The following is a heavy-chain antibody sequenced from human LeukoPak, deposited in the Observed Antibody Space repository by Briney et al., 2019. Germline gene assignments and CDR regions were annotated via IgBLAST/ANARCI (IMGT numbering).Heavy chain of an antibody. CDR2: IAFDDTDR. Sequence: GGSLGLSCEASGSISGDFARHWVRRAPGKGREWVAAIAFDDTDRYYIDSVKGRFTISRDDSKNTLYLHMTSLRAEDTAVYYCTNSDDYGDYWGQGTLVTVSS. CDR3: TNSDDYGDY. V-gene: IGHV3-30*04. J-gene: IGHJ4*02. CDR1: GSISGDFA.